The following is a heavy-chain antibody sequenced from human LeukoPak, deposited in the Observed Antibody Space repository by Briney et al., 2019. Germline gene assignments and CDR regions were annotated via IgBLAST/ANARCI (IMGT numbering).Heavy chain of an antibody. CDR1: GYTFTSYG. Sequence: ASVKVSCKASGYTFTSYGISWVRQAPGQGLEWMGWINPNSGGTNYAQKFQGRVTMTRDTSISTAYMELSRLRSDDTAVYYRARDSSSGWYGTSLFDYWGQGTLVTVSS. D-gene: IGHD6-19*01. V-gene: IGHV1-2*02. CDR2: INPNSGGT. CDR3: ARDSSSGWYGTSLFDY. J-gene: IGHJ4*02.